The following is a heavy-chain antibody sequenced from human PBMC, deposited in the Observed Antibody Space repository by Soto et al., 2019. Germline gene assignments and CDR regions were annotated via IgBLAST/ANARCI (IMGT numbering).Heavy chain of an antibody. CDR3: ARDSHNWYFDL. J-gene: IGHJ2*01. CDR2: IIPILGIA. Sequence: QVQLVQSGAEVKKPGSSVKISCKASGGTFSSYTISWVRQAPGQGLEWMGRIIPILGIANYAQKFQGRVTITADKSTSTAYMELSSLRSEDTAVYYCARDSHNWYFDLWGRGTLVTVSS. V-gene: IGHV1-69*08. CDR1: GGTFSSYT.